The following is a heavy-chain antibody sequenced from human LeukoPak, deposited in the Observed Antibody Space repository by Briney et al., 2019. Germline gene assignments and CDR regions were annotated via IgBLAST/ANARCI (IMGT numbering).Heavy chain of an antibody. CDR1: GFDFRNYY. CDR2: IKYDGTYT. Sequence: PGGSLRLSCEASGFDFRNYYMSWVRQAPGKGLEWLANIKYDGTYTNYKDSVKGRLTLSRDNAKNSVYLQMNSLRAGDTAVYYCTRDEGATVATYRFDFWGRGTLVTVSS. J-gene: IGHJ4*02. D-gene: IGHD4-23*01. V-gene: IGHV3-7*01. CDR3: TRDEGATVATYRFDF.